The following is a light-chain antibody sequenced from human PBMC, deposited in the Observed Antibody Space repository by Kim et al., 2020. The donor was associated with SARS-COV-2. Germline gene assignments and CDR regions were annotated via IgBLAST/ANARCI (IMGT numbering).Light chain of an antibody. CDR3: CSYTTSDTWV. J-gene: IGLJ2*01. CDR1: SSDVGGYNL. Sequence: LTQPASVSGSPGQSITISCSGTSSDVGGYNLVSWYQQHPGEAPKVMIYADTRRPSGVSNRFSGSKSANTASLTISGLQAEDEADYYCCSYTTSDTWVFGGGTQLTVL. CDR2: ADT. V-gene: IGLV2-23*01.